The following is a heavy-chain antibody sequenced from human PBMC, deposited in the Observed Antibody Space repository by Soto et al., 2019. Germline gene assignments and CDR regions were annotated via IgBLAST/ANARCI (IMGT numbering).Heavy chain of an antibody. V-gene: IGHV3-23*01. Sequence: EVQLLESGGGLVQPGGSLRLSCVVSGLTFRNHAMSWVRQAPGKGLEWVSTIAPIGYSTHYAGSVEGRFTISRDDSKSTLDLQMNSLRADDTAVYYCVSWVSPHFDYWGQGTLVSVSS. CDR2: IAPIGYST. CDR1: GLTFRNHA. J-gene: IGHJ4*02. CDR3: VSWVSPHFDY. D-gene: IGHD2-8*01.